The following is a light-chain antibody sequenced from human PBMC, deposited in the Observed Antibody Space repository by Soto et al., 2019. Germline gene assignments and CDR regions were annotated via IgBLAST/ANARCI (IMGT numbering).Light chain of an antibody. CDR2: DVT. V-gene: IGLV2-14*01. CDR3: SSYTTTVTLGVF. Sequence: QSVLTQPASVSGSPGQSITISCAGSSSDIGSYDYVCWFQQHPGKAPKLMIYDVTSRPSGVSNRFSGSKSGNTASLTISGRQDEDEADYYCSSYTTTVTLGVFFGGGTKVTVL. J-gene: IGLJ2*01. CDR1: SSDIGSYDY.